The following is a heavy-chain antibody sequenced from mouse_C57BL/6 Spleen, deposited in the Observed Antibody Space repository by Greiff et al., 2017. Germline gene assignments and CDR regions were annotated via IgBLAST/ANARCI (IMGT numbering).Heavy chain of an antibody. D-gene: IGHD2-3*01. CDR2: IRNKANGYTT. V-gene: IGHV7-3*01. CDR3: ASSRIYEGYFSFAY. J-gene: IGHJ3*01. CDR1: GFTFTDYY. Sequence: EVKVVESGGGLVQPGGSLSLSCAASGFTFTDYYMSWVRQPPGKALEWLGFIRNKANGYTTEYSASVKGRFTISRDNSQSILYLQMNALRAEDSATYYCASSRIYEGYFSFAYGGQGTLVTVSA.